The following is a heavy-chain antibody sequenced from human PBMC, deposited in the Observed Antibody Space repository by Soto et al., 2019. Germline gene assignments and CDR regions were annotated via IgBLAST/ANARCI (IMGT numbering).Heavy chain of an antibody. V-gene: IGHV4-34*01. D-gene: IGHD6-19*01. CDR1: GGSFSGYY. CDR2: INHSGST. J-gene: IGHJ6*02. Sequence: SETLSLTCAVYGGSFSGYYWSWIRQPPGKGLEWIGEINHSGSTNYNPSLKSRVTISVDTSKNQFSLKLSSVTAADTAVYYCARPTRQWLGLRYYYGLDVWGQGTTVTVSS. CDR3: ARPTRQWLGLRYYYGLDV.